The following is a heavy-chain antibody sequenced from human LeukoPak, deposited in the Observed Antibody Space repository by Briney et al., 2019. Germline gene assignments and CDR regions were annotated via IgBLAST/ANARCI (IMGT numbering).Heavy chain of an antibody. CDR2: IYTSGST. D-gene: IGHD2-2*01. V-gene: IGHV4-4*07. CDR1: GGSISSYY. J-gene: IGHJ4*02. Sequence: SETLSLTCTVSGGSISSYYWSWIRQPAGKGLEWIGRIYTSGSTNYNPSLKSRVTMSVDTSKNQFSLKLSSVTAADTAVYYCARAWDCSSTSCEFDYWGQGTLVTVSS. CDR3: ARAWDCSSTSCEFDY.